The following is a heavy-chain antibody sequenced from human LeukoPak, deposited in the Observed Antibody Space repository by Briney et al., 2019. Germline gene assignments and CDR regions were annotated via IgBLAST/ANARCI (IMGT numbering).Heavy chain of an antibody. CDR1: GFTVSSNY. CDR2: INSRSNYI. CDR3: ARDKVSVIPALDY. J-gene: IGHJ4*02. V-gene: IGHV3-21*01. Sequence: GGSLRLSCAASGFTVSSNYMSWVRQAPGKGLEWVSSINSRSNYIYYADSVKGRFTISRDNAKESLYLQMNSLRAEDTALYFCARDKVSVIPALDYWGQGTLVIVSS. D-gene: IGHD2/OR15-2a*01.